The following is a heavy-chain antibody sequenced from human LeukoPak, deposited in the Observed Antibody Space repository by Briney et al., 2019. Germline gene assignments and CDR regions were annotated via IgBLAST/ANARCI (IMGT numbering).Heavy chain of an antibody. CDR1: GFTFSDYA. CDR2: IYSGGST. J-gene: IGHJ4*02. V-gene: IGHV3-66*01. D-gene: IGHD6-13*01. Sequence: GGSLRLSCAASGFTFSDYAMSWVRQAPGKGLEWVSVIYSGGSTYYADSVKGRFTISRDNSKNTLYLQMNSLRAEDTAVYYCARENPPGIAAAGTLDYWGQGTLVTVSS. CDR3: ARENPPGIAAAGTLDY.